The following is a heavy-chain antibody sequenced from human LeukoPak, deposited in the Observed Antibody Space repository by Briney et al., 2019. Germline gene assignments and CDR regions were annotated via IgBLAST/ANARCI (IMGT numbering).Heavy chain of an antibody. CDR2: IIPVFGTA. D-gene: IGHD4-17*01. J-gene: IGHJ6*02. Sequence: GASVKVSCKASGGTFSRYAITWVRQAPEQGLEWMGGIIPVFGTANYAQKLQGRVTITADESTSTAYMELSSLRSEDTAVYYCARDVSGTTVTTNYYYSGMDVWGQGTTVTVSS. V-gene: IGHV1-69*13. CDR1: GGTFSRYA. CDR3: ARDVSGTTVTTNYYYSGMDV.